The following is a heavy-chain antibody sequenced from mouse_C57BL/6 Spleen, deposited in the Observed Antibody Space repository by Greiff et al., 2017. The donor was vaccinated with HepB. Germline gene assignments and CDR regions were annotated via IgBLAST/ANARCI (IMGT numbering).Heavy chain of an antibody. J-gene: IGHJ2*01. CDR3: ASCDGYYLYYFDY. V-gene: IGHV1-81*01. CDR1: GYTFTSYG. CDR2: IYPRSGNT. Sequence: QVQLKESGAELARPGASVKLSCKASGYTFTSYGISWVKQRTGQGLEWIGEIYPRSGNTYYNEKFKGKATLTADKSSSTAYMELRSLTSEDSAVYFCASCDGYYLYYFDYWGQGTTLTVSS. D-gene: IGHD2-3*01.